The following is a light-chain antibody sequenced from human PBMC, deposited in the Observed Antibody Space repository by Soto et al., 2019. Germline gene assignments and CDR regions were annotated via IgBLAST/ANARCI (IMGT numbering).Light chain of an antibody. CDR2: GVS. CDR1: QSVRSD. J-gene: IGKJ1*01. Sequence: IVLTQSPATLSLSPGKRATLSCRASQSVRSDYFAWYQQKPGQAPRVIIFGVSTRATGVPDRFSGSGSETEFTLTISSLQSEDYAIYYCQQYNNWPPWTFGQGTKVDIK. CDR3: QQYNNWPPWT. V-gene: IGKV3D-15*01.